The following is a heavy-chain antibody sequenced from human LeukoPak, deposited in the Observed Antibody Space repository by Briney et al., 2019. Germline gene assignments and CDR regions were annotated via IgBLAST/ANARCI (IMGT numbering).Heavy chain of an antibody. Sequence: GGSLRLSCAASGFTFSSYAMSWVRQAPGKGLEWASAVSDSGDSTFHADSVRGRFTISRDNSKNTVHLQMDSLRAEDTAVYYCAKDLEDFWSCMDVWGKGTTVTVSS. D-gene: IGHD3-3*01. CDR2: VSDSGDST. V-gene: IGHV3-23*01. CDR1: GFTFSSYA. CDR3: AKDLEDFWSCMDV. J-gene: IGHJ6*03.